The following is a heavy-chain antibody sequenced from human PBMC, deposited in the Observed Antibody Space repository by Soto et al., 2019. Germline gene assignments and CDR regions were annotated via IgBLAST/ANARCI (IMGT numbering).Heavy chain of an antibody. Sequence: EVQLVESGGGLVQPGGSLRLSCAVSGFTFSSYWMSWVRQAPGRGLEWVATIAHDGSEKFYVDSVKGRFTISRDNTKNSLYLQMNSLRAEDTAVYYCARESNAHLDYWGQGTMVTVSS. J-gene: IGHJ4*02. CDR3: ARESNAHLDY. CDR1: GFTFSSYW. CDR2: IAHDGSEK. V-gene: IGHV3-7*01. D-gene: IGHD7-27*01.